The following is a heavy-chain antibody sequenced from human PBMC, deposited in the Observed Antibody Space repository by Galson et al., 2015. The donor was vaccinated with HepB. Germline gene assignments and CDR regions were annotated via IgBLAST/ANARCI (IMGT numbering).Heavy chain of an antibody. Sequence: TLSLTCTVSGGSISSGGYYWSWIRQHPGKGLEWIGYIYYSGSTYYNPSLKSRVTISVDTSKNQFSLKLSSVTAADTAVYYCAREELVRHASDIWGQGTMVTVSS. D-gene: IGHD2/OR15-2a*01. V-gene: IGHV4-31*03. CDR1: GGSISSGGYY. CDR3: AREELVRHASDI. J-gene: IGHJ3*02. CDR2: IYYSGST.